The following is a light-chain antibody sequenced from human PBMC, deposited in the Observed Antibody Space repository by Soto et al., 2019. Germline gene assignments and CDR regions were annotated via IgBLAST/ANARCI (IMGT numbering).Light chain of an antibody. CDR3: GSWDSSLSAYA. V-gene: IGLV1-51*01. J-gene: IGLJ1*01. CDR2: DDN. CDR1: SSNIGGNS. Sequence: QSLLTQPPSVSAAPGQKVTISCSGSSSNIGGNSVSWYQQLPGTAPKLPIYDDNKRPSGIPDRFSGSKSGTSATLGITGFQTGDEADYYCGSWDSSLSAYAFGTGTKVTVL.